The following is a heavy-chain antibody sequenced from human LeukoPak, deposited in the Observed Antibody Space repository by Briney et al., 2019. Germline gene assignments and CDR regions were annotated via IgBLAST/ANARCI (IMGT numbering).Heavy chain of an antibody. J-gene: IGHJ4*02. CDR3: AERPYCTGPGCHHIEY. V-gene: IGHV3-23*01. D-gene: IGHD2-8*02. Sequence: PGGSLRLSCAASGFTFSTCLMTWVRQAPGRGMEWVSTISGSGGSTYYADSVKGRFAISRDNSKNTLFLQMSSMRAEDTAVYYCAERPYCTGPGCHHIEYWGQGTLITVSS. CDR1: GFTFSTCL. CDR2: ISGSGGST.